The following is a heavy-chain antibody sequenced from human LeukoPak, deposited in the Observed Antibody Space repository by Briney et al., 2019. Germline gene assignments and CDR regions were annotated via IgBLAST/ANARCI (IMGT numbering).Heavy chain of an antibody. CDR3: AKEIWPTVTTPGCTYFDY. J-gene: IGHJ4*02. CDR1: AFTFSRYG. V-gene: IGHV3-30*02. Sequence: PGGSLRLSCAASAFTFSRYGMHWVRQAPGKGLEWVAFIRYDGSNKYYADSVKGRFTISRDNSKNTLYLQMNSLRAEDTAVYYCAKEIWPTVTTPGCTYFDYWGQGALVTVSS. CDR2: IRYDGSNK. D-gene: IGHD4-17*01.